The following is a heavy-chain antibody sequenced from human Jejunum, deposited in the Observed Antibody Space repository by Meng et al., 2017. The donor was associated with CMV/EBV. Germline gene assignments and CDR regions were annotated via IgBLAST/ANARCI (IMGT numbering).Heavy chain of an antibody. CDR3: ARAPRYNWNFDY. V-gene: IGHV6-1*01. J-gene: IGHJ4*02. D-gene: IGHD1-20*01. CDR1: GDSFSSNSAA. CDR2: TYYRSKWDN. Sequence: GDSFSSNSAAWNWIRQSPSRGLERLGRTYYRSKWDNDYAVSVKSRITINPDTSQNQFSLQLNSVTPEDTAVYYCARAPRYNWNFDYWGQGTLVTVSS.